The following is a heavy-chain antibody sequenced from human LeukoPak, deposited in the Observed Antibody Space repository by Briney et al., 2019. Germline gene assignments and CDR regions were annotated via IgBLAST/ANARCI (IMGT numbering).Heavy chain of an antibody. CDR2: ISSSSSTI. CDR1: GFTFSSYS. J-gene: IGHJ2*01. D-gene: IGHD2-15*01. Sequence: GSLRLSCAASGFTFSSYSMNWVRQAPGKGLEWVSYISSSSSTIYYADSVKGRFTISRDNAKNSLYLQMNSLRDEDTAVYYCAREGGYCSGGNCYSRWYFDLWGRGTLVTVSS. CDR3: AREGGYCSGGNCYSRWYFDL. V-gene: IGHV3-48*02.